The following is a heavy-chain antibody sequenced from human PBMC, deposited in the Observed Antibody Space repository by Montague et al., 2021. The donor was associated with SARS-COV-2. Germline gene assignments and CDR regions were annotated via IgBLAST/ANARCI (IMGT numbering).Heavy chain of an antibody. J-gene: IGHJ6*02. CDR2: IDWDDDK. CDR3: ARIPYDILTGRIYGLDV. D-gene: IGHD3-9*01. Sequence: PALVKPTQTLTLTCTFSGFSLSTSGMCVSWIRQPPGKALEWLARIDWDDDKYYSTSLKTRLTIFKDTSKNQVVLTMTNMDPVDTATYYCARIPYDILTGRIYGLDVWGQGTTVTVSS. V-gene: IGHV2-70*11. CDR1: GFSLSTSGMC.